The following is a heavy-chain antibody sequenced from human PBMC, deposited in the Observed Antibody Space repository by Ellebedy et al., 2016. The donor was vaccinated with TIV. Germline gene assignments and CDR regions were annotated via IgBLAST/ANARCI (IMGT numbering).Heavy chain of an antibody. CDR3: ARNPGY. CDR1: GGSFSSYL. V-gene: IGHV4-34*01. J-gene: IGHJ4*02. D-gene: IGHD1-14*01. Sequence: SETLSLTXTLYGGSFSSYLWSWVRQPPGKGLEWIAEIHHSGNTNYSPSLKSRVTISMDKTKNQFSLNLSSVTAADTAVYYCARNPGYWGQGALVTVSS. CDR2: IHHSGNT.